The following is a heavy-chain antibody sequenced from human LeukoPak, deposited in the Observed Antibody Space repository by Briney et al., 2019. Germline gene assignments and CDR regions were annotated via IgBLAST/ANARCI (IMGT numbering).Heavy chain of an antibody. CDR1: GFTFSNRW. Sequence: PGGSLRLSCEGSGFTFSNRWMNWVRRAPGKGLEWVAYIKQDGSETYYVDSVKGRFIISRDNTKNSLYLQMTSLRADDTAVYFCARAGGSHWPLDLWGQGTLVTVSS. D-gene: IGHD1-1*01. J-gene: IGHJ4*02. CDR3: ARAGGSHWPLDL. CDR2: IKQDGSET. V-gene: IGHV3-7*01.